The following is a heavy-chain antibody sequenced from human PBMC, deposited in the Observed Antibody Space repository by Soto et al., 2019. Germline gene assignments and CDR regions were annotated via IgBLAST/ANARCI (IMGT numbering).Heavy chain of an antibody. CDR2: IYYSGST. Sequence: SETLSLTCTVSGGSISRGGYYWSWIRQHPGKGLEWIGYIYYSGSTYYNPSLKSRVTISVDTSKNQFSLKLSSVTAADTAVYYCARKYSSSSDWFDPWGQGTLVTVSS. J-gene: IGHJ5*02. CDR3: ARKYSSSSDWFDP. CDR1: GGSISRGGYY. V-gene: IGHV4-31*03. D-gene: IGHD6-6*01.